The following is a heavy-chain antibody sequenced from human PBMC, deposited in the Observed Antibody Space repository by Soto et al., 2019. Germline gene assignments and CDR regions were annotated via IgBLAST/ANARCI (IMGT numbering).Heavy chain of an antibody. Sequence: QVTLKESGPVLVKPTETLTLTCTVSGFSLSRADVGVSWIRQPPGKALEWLAHIFLNDETVYSAPLKSRLTIIKDTSKSQVVLIMTIMDPVDTATYYCARISRYGYDFDYWGQGTLVTVSS. CDR3: ARISRYGYDFDY. J-gene: IGHJ4*02. V-gene: IGHV2-26*02. CDR1: GFSLSRADVG. CDR2: IFLNDET. D-gene: IGHD5-12*01.